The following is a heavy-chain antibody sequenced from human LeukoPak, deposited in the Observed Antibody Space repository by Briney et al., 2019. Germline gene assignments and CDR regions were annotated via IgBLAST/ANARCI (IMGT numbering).Heavy chain of an antibody. CDR1: GGSINSYY. V-gene: IGHV4-4*09. CDR3: ARLSAGFNSSYWFDP. Sequence: PSKTLSLTCTVSGGSINSYYWTWIRQPPGKGLEWIGYIYSSGRTNYNPSLKSQVTMSVDTSKNQFSLKVISVTAADTAVYYCARLSAGFNSSYWFDPWGQGTLVTVSS. D-gene: IGHD2/OR15-2a*01. CDR2: IYSSGRT. J-gene: IGHJ5*02.